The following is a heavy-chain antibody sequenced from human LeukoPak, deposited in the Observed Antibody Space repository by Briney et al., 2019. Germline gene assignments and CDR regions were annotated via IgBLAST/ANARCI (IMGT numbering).Heavy chain of an antibody. CDR3: ARTIMVRGAPSTDY. D-gene: IGHD3-10*01. Sequence: SETLSLTCAVSGGSISSSNWWSWVRRPPGKGLEWIGEIYHSGSTNYNPSLKSRVTISVDKSKNQFSLKLSSVTAADTAVYYCARTIMVRGAPSTDYSGQGTLVTVPS. V-gene: IGHV4-4*02. CDR1: GGSISSSNW. CDR2: IYHSGST. J-gene: IGHJ4*02.